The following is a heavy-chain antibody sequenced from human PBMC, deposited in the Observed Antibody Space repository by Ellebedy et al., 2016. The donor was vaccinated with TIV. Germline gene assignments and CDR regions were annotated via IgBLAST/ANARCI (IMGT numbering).Heavy chain of an antibody. CDR3: AREGVVVTAIDY. J-gene: IGHJ4*02. D-gene: IGHD2-21*02. CDR1: GFTFSSYW. CDR2: INGGASST. V-gene: IGHV3-74*01. Sequence: GESLKISXAASGFTFSSYWMHWVRQAPGKGLVWVSRINGGASSTSDADSVKGRFTISRDNAKNSLYLQMNSLRDEDTAVYYCAREGVVVTAIDYWGQGTLVTVSS.